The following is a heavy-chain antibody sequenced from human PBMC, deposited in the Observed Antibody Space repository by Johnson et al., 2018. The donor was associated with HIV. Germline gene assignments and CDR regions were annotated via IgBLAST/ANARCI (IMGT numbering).Heavy chain of an antibody. D-gene: IGHD5-18*01. J-gene: IGHJ3*02. CDR3: ARDHTRIQLWLRGAFDI. V-gene: IGHV3-7*01. Sequence: MQLVESGGGLVQPGGSLRLSCAVGGFAFSDYYMDWDRQAPGKGLEWVANVKRHGRETYYADSVKGRFTISRDNAQNSLYLQMNSLRAEDTAVYYCARDHTRIQLWLRGAFDIWGQGTMVTVSS. CDR1: GFAFSDYY. CDR2: VKRHGRET.